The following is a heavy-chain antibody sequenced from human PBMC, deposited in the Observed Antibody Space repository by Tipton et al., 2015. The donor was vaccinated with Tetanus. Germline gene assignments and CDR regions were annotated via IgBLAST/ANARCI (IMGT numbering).Heavy chain of an antibody. Sequence: TLSLTCAVYGGSFSGYYWSWIRQPPGEGLEWIGEINHSGSTNYNPSLKSRVTISVDTSKNQFSLKLSSVTAADTAVYYCARAEVNFTTAPPGYYNVYYYYGMDVWGQGTTVTVSS. CDR3: ARAEVNFTTAPPGYYNVYYYYGMDV. V-gene: IGHV4-34*01. J-gene: IGHJ6*02. CDR2: INHSGST. CDR1: GGSFSGYY. D-gene: IGHD3-9*01.